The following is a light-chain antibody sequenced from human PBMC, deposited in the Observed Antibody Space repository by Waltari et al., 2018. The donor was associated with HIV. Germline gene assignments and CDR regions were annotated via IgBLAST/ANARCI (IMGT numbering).Light chain of an antibody. CDR2: ETE. CDR3: LLSYSGVRV. J-gene: IGLJ3*02. CDR1: PGSVSRRHY. Sequence: QVAVTQVPSLPLSPGGTVTVTRAPVPGSVSRRHYTHWFQLKPGQAPRTLIYETEKRHPWTAGRFAGSLIGGRAALMLAGALPDDEADYYCLLSYSGVRVFGGGTRLTV. V-gene: IGLV7-46*01.